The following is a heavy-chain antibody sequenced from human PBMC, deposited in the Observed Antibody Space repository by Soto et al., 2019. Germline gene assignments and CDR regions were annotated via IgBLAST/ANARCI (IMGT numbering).Heavy chain of an antibody. V-gene: IGHV3-73*02. CDR1: GFTFHGST. J-gene: IGHJ4*02. D-gene: IGHD3-10*01. Sequence: DAQVVESGGGLVQPGESLKLTCVGSGFTFHGSTMHWVRQASGKGLEWIGLISIKPTNYATVYAASVTGRFTIPRDDSTTTAYLQMNSLKTEDTAVYYCVRANENSNYYFDYWGRGTLVTVSS. CDR2: ISIKPTNYAT. CDR3: VRANENSNYYFDY.